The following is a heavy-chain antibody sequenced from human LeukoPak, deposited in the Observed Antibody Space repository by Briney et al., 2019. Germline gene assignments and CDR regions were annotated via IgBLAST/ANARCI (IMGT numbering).Heavy chain of an antibody. CDR1: GFTFSDYA. Sequence: PGGSLRLSCAASGFTFSDYAMGWVRQAPGKGLEWVSGISGSGGSRYADSVKGRFTISRDNSKNTLYLQMNSLRAEDTAVYYCSKTSKYTTSPIDNWGQGTLVTVSS. V-gene: IGHV3-23*01. D-gene: IGHD6-6*01. CDR2: ISGSGGSR. J-gene: IGHJ4*02. CDR3: SKTSKYTTSPIDN.